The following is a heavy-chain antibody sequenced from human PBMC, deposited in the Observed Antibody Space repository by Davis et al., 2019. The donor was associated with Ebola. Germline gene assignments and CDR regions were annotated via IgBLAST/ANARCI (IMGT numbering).Heavy chain of an antibody. J-gene: IGHJ5*02. Sequence: PSETLSLTCTVSGGSISSSSYYWGWIRQPPGKGLEWIGSIYYSGSTYYNPSLKSRVTISVDTSKNQFSLKLSSVTAADTAVYYCATSLRFLEWLPIYNNWFDPWGQGTLVTVSS. D-gene: IGHD3-3*01. CDR2: IYYSGST. V-gene: IGHV4-39*01. CDR3: ATSLRFLEWLPIYNNWFDP. CDR1: GGSISSSSYY.